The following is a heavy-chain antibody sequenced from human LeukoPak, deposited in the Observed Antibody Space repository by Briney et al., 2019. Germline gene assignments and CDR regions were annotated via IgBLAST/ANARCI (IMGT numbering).Heavy chain of an antibody. CDR1: GFTFSSYS. D-gene: IGHD1-26*01. V-gene: IGHV3-53*01. CDR2: IYSGGST. J-gene: IGHJ4*02. CDR3: ARGEGGSYFFDY. Sequence: PGGSLRLSCAASGFTFSSYSMNWVRQAPGKGLEWVSVIYSGGSTYYADSVKGRFTISRDNSKNTLYLQMNSLRAEDTAVYYCARGEGGSYFFDYWGQGTLVTVSS.